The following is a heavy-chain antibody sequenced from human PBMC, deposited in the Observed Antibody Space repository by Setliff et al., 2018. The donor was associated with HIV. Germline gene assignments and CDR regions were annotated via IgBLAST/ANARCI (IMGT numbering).Heavy chain of an antibody. CDR2: ISGSGGST. D-gene: IGHD2-15*01. CDR1: GFTFSGYA. Sequence: PGESLKISCAASGFTFSGYAMRWVRQAPGKGLECVSGISGSGGSTHYADSVKGRFTISRENAKNSLYLQMNSLRAGDTAVYYCAREIQNCGGNHYYCYMDVWGKGTTVTVSS. J-gene: IGHJ6*03. V-gene: IGHV3-23*01. CDR3: AREIQNCGGNHYYCYMDV.